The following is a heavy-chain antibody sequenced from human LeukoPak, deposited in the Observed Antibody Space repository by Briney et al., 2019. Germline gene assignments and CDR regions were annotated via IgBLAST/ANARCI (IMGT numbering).Heavy chain of an antibody. CDR1: GFTFRNYG. Sequence: GGSLRLSCAASGFTFRNYGMSWVRQAPGKGLEWVSAITGSGDGTYYADSLKGRFTISRDNSENTLFLQMNSLRAEDTAVYYCAKDSPVATMWGQGTMVTVSS. CDR3: AKDSPVATM. CDR2: ITGSGDGT. J-gene: IGHJ3*02. V-gene: IGHV3-23*01. D-gene: IGHD5-12*01.